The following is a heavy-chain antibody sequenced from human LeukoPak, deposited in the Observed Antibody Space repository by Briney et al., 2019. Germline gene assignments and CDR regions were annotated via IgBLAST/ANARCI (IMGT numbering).Heavy chain of an antibody. CDR1: GFTFSNAW. CDR2: IKSKTDGGTT. Sequence: GGSMRLSCAASGFTFSNAWMSWVRQAPGKGLEWVGRIKSKTDGGTTDYAAPVKGRFTISRDDSKNTVYLQMNSLKTEDTAVYYCTTDRFDCSSTSCYGSWFDPWGQGTLVTVSS. D-gene: IGHD2-2*01. J-gene: IGHJ5*02. CDR3: TTDRFDCSSTSCYGSWFDP. V-gene: IGHV3-15*01.